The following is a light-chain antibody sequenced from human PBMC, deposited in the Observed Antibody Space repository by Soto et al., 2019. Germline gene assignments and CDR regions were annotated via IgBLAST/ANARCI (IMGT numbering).Light chain of an antibody. J-gene: IGKJ4*01. CDR1: QSVSSSF. CDR2: AAS. V-gene: IGKV3-20*01. CDR3: QQYASSPVT. Sequence: EIVLTQSPGTLSLSPGERATLSCRASQSVSSSFLAWYQHKPGQAPRLLIYAASSRATGIPDRFSGSGSGTDFTLTISRLEPEDFAVFYCQQYASSPVTFGGGTKVEIK.